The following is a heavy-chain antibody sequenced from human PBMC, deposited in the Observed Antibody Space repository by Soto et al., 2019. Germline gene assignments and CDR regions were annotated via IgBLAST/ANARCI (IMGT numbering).Heavy chain of an antibody. J-gene: IGHJ4*02. D-gene: IGHD2-2*01. CDR2: ISYDGSNK. Sequence: QVQLVESGGGVVQPGRSLRLSCAASGFTFSSYGMHWVRQAPGKGLEWVAVISYDGSNKYYADSVKGRFTISRDNXKXXLCLQMHSLRAEDTAVYYCAKDGNDCIGTSCPPGYWGPGTLVTVSS. V-gene: IGHV3-30*18. CDR3: AKDGNDCIGTSCPPGY. CDR1: GFTFSSYG.